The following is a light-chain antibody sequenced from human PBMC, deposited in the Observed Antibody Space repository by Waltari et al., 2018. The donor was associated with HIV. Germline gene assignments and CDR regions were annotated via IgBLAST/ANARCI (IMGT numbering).Light chain of an antibody. CDR1: SSNIGSKS. Sequence: QSVLTQSPSASGTPGQRVIISCSGSSSNIGSKSVNWYQQLPGTAPKLLIYSNNERPSGVPDRFSGSKSGTSASLAISGLQSEDEADYHCAAWDDSLNGPVFGGGTKLTVL. J-gene: IGLJ2*01. V-gene: IGLV1-44*01. CDR2: SNN. CDR3: AAWDDSLNGPV.